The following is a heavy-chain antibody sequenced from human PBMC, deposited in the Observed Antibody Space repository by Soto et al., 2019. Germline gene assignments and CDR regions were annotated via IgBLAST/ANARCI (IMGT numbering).Heavy chain of an antibody. Sequence: ASVKVSCKASGYPFFTYGITWVRQAPGQGLEWMGWISTYNGNTNYVQKLQGRVTMTTDTSTRTAYMELRSLTSDDTAMYYCARKSSSSYWLDPWGQGTLVTVS. D-gene: IGHD6-6*01. V-gene: IGHV1-18*01. CDR3: ARKSSSSYWLDP. CDR2: ISTYNGNT. CDR1: GYPFFTYG. J-gene: IGHJ5*02.